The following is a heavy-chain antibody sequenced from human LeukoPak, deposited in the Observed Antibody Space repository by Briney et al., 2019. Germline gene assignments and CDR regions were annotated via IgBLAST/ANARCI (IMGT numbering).Heavy chain of an antibody. V-gene: IGHV1-69*04. Sequence: ASVKVSCKASGGTFSSYTISWVRQAPGQGLEWMGRIIPILGIANYAQKFQGRVTTTADKSTSTAYMELSSLRSEDTAVYYCAREEVAARQYNWFDPWGQGTLVTVSS. D-gene: IGHD6-6*01. CDR2: IIPILGIA. J-gene: IGHJ5*02. CDR3: AREEVAARQYNWFDP. CDR1: GGTFSSYT.